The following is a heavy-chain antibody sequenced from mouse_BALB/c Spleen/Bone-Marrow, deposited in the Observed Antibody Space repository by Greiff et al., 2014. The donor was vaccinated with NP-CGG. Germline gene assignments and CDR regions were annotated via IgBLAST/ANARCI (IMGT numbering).Heavy chain of an antibody. J-gene: IGHJ4*01. V-gene: IGHV1S56*01. CDR3: AREGDSYAMDY. Sequence: VRLVESGPELVKPGASVRISCKASGYTFTSYYIHWVKQRPGQGLEWIGWIYPGNVNTKYNERFKGKATLTADKSSSTAYMQLSSLTSEDSAVYFCAREGDSYAMDYWGQGTSVTVSS. D-gene: IGHD3-3*01. CDR2: IYPGNVNT. CDR1: GYTFTSYY.